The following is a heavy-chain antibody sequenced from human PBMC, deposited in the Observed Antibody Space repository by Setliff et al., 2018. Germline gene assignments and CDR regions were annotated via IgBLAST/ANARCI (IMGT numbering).Heavy chain of an antibody. J-gene: IGHJ4*02. CDR1: GGPISIYF. V-gene: IGHV4-4*07. Sequence: SETLSLTCSVSGGPISIYFWNWIRQPAGKGLEWIGRISTSGSTTYNPSLKSRVTMSVDTSKNHFSLKLSSVTAADTAVYYCARDTGWYYFDYWGQGTLVTVSS. D-gene: IGHD6-19*01. CDR3: ARDTGWYYFDY. CDR2: ISTSGST.